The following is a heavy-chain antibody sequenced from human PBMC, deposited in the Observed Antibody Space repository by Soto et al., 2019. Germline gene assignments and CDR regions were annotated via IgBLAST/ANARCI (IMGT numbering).Heavy chain of an antibody. CDR3: SRDFGIVLIITQH. Sequence: GGSLRLSCTGSGFTFDDYTMAWFRQAPGKGLEWLGFIRSKAYGGTTEYAASVKGRFTLSRDDSKSTAFLQMSSLKIEDTAVYYCSRDFGIVLIITQHWGQGTLVTVSS. CDR2: IRSKAYGGTT. J-gene: IGHJ1*01. D-gene: IGHD3-22*01. V-gene: IGHV3-49*03. CDR1: GFTFDDYT.